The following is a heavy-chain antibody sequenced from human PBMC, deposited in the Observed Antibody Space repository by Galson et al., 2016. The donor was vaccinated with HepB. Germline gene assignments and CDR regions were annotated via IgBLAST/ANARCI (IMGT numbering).Heavy chain of an antibody. CDR2: ISSNNYI. V-gene: IGHV3-21*01. CDR3: AREGYYYDNSFFRRENAFDI. CDR1: GFTFGRYA. D-gene: IGHD3-22*01. Sequence: SLRLSCAASGFTFGRYAMSWVRQAPGKGLEWVSFISSNNYIYYADSVQGRFTISRDNAKNTLYLQMNSLRAEDTAVYYCAREGYYYDNSFFRRENAFDIWGQGTMVTVSS. J-gene: IGHJ3*02.